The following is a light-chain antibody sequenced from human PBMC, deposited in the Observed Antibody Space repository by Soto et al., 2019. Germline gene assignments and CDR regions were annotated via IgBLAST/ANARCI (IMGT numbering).Light chain of an antibody. CDR3: SSYTTSNTRQIV. CDR2: DVS. J-gene: IGLJ1*01. V-gene: IGLV2-14*03. CDR1: SSDVGGYNY. Sequence: SVLTQPASVYGSPGHSITISCTGTSSDVGGYNYVSWYQHHPGKAPKLMIYDVSNRPSGVSNRFSGSKSGNTASLTISGLQPEDEADYYCSSYTTSNTRQIVFGTGTRSPS.